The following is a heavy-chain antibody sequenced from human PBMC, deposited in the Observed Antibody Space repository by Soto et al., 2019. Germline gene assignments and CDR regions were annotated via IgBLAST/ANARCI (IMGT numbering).Heavy chain of an antibody. CDR3: AKDRKGSYCSGGTCYSFDY. CDR2: ISGSGGST. V-gene: IGHV3-23*01. D-gene: IGHD2-15*01. J-gene: IGHJ4*02. Sequence: EVQLLESGGGLVQPGGSLRLSCAASGFTLGTYVMTWVRQAPGKGLEWVSAISGSGGSTNYADPVTGRFTISRDNTKNTLYLQMNSLRVEDTAVYYCAKDRKGSYCSGGTCYSFDYWGQGTLVTVPS. CDR1: GFTLGTYV.